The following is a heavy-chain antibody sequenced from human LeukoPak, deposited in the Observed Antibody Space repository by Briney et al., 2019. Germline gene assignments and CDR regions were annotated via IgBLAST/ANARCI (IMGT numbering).Heavy chain of an antibody. V-gene: IGHV1-8*01. D-gene: IGHD6-19*01. CDR1: GYTFTSYD. Sequence: ASVRVSCKASGYTFTSYDINGVRQATGQGLEWMGWMNPNSGNTGYAQKFQGRVTMTRNTSISTAYMELSSLRSEDTAVYYCARVQQWLVRRDFDYWGQGTLVTVSS. J-gene: IGHJ4*02. CDR2: MNPNSGNT. CDR3: ARVQQWLVRRDFDY.